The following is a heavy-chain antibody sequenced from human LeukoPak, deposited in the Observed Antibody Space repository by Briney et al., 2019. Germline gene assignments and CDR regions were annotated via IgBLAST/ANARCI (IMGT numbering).Heavy chain of an antibody. CDR2: ISWNSNNI. CDR3: AKVAGDRNYFDY. V-gene: IGHV3-9*01. J-gene: IGHJ4*02. CDR1: GFTFDDCA. Sequence: GGSLRLSCAASGFTFDDCAMHWVRQAPGKGLEWVSGISWNSNNIDYADSVKGRFTISRDNAKNSLYLQMNSLRADDTALYYCAKVAGDRNYFDYWGQGTLVTVSS. D-gene: IGHD4-17*01.